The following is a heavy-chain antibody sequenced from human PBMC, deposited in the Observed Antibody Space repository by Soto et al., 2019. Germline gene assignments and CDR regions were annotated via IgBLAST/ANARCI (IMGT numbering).Heavy chain of an antibody. CDR2: IKEDGREK. CDR3: ARDVI. CDR1: GFTFSNFW. V-gene: IGHV3-7*05. Sequence: EVQLVESGGGLVQPGGSLRLSCAASGFTFSNFWMSWVRQAPGKGLEWVAAIKEDGREKNYVDSLRCRFTFSRNNAKNWLYLQMNSLRADDTVVYYCARDVIWGQGSLVSVSS. J-gene: IGHJ4*02.